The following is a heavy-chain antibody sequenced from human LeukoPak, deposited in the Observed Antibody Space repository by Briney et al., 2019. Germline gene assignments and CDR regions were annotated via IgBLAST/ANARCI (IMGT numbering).Heavy chain of an antibody. V-gene: IGHV1-2*02. CDR2: INPNSGGT. D-gene: IGHD3-10*01. J-gene: IGHJ6*03. CDR1: GYTFTGYY. Sequence: ASVKVSCKASGYTFTGYYMHWVRQAPGQGLEWMGWINPNSGGTNYAQKFQSRVTMTRDTSISTAYMELSRLRSDDTAVYYWARSMVRGAAHYYYYMDVWGKGTTVTVSS. CDR3: ARSMVRGAAHYYYYMDV.